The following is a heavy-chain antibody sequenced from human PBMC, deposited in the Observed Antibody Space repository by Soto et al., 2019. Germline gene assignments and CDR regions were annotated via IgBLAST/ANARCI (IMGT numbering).Heavy chain of an antibody. CDR1: GFTFSSYS. D-gene: IGHD4-17*01. V-gene: IGHV3-48*02. CDR2: ISSSSSTI. J-gene: IGHJ4*02. CDR3: ARDLPMTTVRSFFDY. Sequence: GGSLRLSCAASGFTFSSYSMNWVRQAPGKGLEWVSYISSSSSTIYYADSVKGRFTIPRDNAKNSLYLQMNSLRDEDTAVYYCARDLPMTTVRSFFDYWGQGTLVTVSA.